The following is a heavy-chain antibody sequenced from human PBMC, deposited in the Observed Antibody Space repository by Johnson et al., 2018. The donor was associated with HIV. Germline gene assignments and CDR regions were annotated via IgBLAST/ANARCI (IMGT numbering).Heavy chain of an antibody. CDR1: GFTFSNYA. CDR2: ISYDGSNK. V-gene: IGHV3-30*14. CDR3: ASHYYDSSGYYFDAFDI. J-gene: IGHJ3*02. Sequence: QVQLVESGGGVVQPGRSLRLSCAATGFTFSNYAMHWVRQAPGKGLEWVAVISYDGSNKYYADSVKGRFTISRDNSKTTLYLQMNSLRAEDTAVYYCASHYYDSSGYYFDAFDIWGQGTMVTVSS. D-gene: IGHD3-22*01.